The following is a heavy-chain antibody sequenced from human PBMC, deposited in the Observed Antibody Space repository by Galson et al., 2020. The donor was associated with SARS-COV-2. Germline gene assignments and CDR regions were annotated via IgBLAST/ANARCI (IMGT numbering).Heavy chain of an antibody. CDR3: ARDTYYYDSSSFGVNWFDP. CDR2: IRSSGSPI. Sequence: GGSLRLSCAASGFIFSDYYMSWIRQAPGKGLEWVSHIRSSGSPIYYADSVKGRFTISRDNAKNSLYLQMNSLRAEDTAVYYCARDTYYYDSSSFGVNWFDPWGQGTLVTVSS. V-gene: IGHV3-11*01. J-gene: IGHJ5*02. D-gene: IGHD3-22*01. CDR1: GFIFSDYY.